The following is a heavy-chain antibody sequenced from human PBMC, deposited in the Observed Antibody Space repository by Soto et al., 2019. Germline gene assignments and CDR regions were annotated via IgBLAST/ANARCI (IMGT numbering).Heavy chain of an antibody. Sequence: SVKVSCKASGYIFTSYGISWVRQAPGQGLEWMGGIIPIFGTANYAQKFQGRVTITRDTSASTAYMELSSLRSEDTAVYYCARDSRRYSYGYGYNWFDPWGQGTLVTVSS. V-gene: IGHV1-69*05. CDR1: GYIFTSYG. J-gene: IGHJ5*02. CDR3: ARDSRRYSYGYGYNWFDP. CDR2: IIPIFGTA. D-gene: IGHD5-18*01.